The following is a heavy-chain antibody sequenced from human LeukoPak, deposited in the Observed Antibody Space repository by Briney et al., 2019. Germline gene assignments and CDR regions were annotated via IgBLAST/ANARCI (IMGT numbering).Heavy chain of an antibody. Sequence: GGSLRLSCAASGFTFSSYAMSWVRQAPGKGLEWVAVISFDGNERYSADSVKGRFTISRDNSKNTLYLQMNSLRTEDTAVYYCARGRTGTFDYWGQGNLVTVSS. D-gene: IGHD1/OR15-1a*01. CDR3: ARGRTGTFDY. CDR1: GFTFSSYA. CDR2: ISFDGNER. J-gene: IGHJ4*02. V-gene: IGHV3-30*04.